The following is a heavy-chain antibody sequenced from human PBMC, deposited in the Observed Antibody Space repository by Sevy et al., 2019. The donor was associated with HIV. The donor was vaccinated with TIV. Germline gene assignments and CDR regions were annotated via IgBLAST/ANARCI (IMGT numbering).Heavy chain of an antibody. CDR2: INTDGSGK. V-gene: IGHV3-7*01. CDR3: AKSVDA. J-gene: IGHJ6*04. Sequence: GGSLRLSCAASGFTFNNYWMTWFRQAQGKGLEWVATINTDGSGKYYVDSVRGRFTISRDNAKNSLYLQMNSLRADDTAVYYCAKSVDAWGKGTTVTVSS. CDR1: GFTFNNYW.